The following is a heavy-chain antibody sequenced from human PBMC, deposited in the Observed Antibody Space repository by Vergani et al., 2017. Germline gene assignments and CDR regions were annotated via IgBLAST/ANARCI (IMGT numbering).Heavy chain of an antibody. J-gene: IGHJ4*02. CDR2: ISGSGGST. V-gene: IGHV3-23*04. D-gene: IGHD3-10*01. CDR3: AKGSYYTMVRGVIDY. Sequence: EVQLVESGGGLVKPGGSLRLSCAASGFTFSSYPMSWVRQAPGKGLEWVSGISGSGGSTFYADSVKGRFTMSRDNSKNTLYLQMNSLRAEDTAVYYCAKGSYYTMVRGVIDYWGQGTLVTVSS. CDR1: GFTFSSYP.